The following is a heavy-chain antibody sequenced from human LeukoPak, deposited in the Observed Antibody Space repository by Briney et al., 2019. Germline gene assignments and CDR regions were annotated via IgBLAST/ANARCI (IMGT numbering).Heavy chain of an antibody. CDR2: IYYSGST. CDR1: GGSISSDY. CDR3: ARERKNYYNSSGYVDY. V-gene: IGHV4-59*01. J-gene: IGHJ4*02. Sequence: MPSETLSLTCTVSGGSISSDYWSWIRQPPGKGLEWIGYIYYSGSTNYNPSLKSRVTISVDTSKNQFSLKLSSVTAADTAVYYCARERKNYYNSSGYVDYWGQGTLVTVS. D-gene: IGHD3-22*01.